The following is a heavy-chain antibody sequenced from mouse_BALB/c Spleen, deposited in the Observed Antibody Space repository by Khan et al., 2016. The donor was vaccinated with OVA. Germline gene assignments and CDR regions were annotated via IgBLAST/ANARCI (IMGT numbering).Heavy chain of an antibody. D-gene: IGHD1-1*01. V-gene: IGHV3-2*02. J-gene: IGHJ2*01. Sequence: EVQLQESGPGLVKPSQSLSLTCTVTGYSITSDYAWNWIRQFPGHKLEWMAYITYSGSTGYNPSLKSRISITRDTSKNQFFLQLNSVTTEYSATYHCARDYGSSYLCCDYWGQGTTLTVAS. CDR2: ITYSGST. CDR1: GYSITSDYA. CDR3: ARDYGSSYLCCDY.